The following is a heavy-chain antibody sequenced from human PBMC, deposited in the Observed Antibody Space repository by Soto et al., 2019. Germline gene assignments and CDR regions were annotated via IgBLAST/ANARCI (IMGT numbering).Heavy chain of an antibody. CDR1: GYSFTRYG. Sequence: QVQLVPSGAEVKKPGASVKVSCKASGYSFTRYGISWVRQAPGQGLEWMGWISGYNANTNYPENLQGRVTMTTDTSTSTAYMEVRNLISDDTAVYYCARMGDVPYYYYGLDVWGQGTTVTVSS. V-gene: IGHV1-18*01. D-gene: IGHD3-16*01. J-gene: IGHJ6*02. CDR3: ARMGDVPYYYYGLDV. CDR2: ISGYNANT.